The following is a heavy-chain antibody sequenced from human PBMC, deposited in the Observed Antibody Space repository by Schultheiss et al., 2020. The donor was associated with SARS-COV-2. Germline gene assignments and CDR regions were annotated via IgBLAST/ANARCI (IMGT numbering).Heavy chain of an antibody. CDR1: EFTVSRNY. J-gene: IGHJ6*02. CDR3: AREMDGAGMVHEGMDV. Sequence: GGSLRLSCAASEFTVSRNYMRWVRQAPGKGLEWVSVFYSCGGTYYADSVKGRFTISRDNSKNTLYLQMNSLRAEDTAVYYCAREMDGAGMVHEGMDVWGQGTTVTVSS. D-gene: IGHD3-10*01. V-gene: IGHV3-66*03. CDR2: FYSCGGT.